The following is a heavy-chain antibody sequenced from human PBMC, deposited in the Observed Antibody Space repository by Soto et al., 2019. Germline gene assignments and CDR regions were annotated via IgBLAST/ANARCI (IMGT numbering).Heavy chain of an antibody. CDR3: ARDLRGYSSSWYAIGY. CDR1: GGSISSDNW. CDR2: IYHSGIT. V-gene: IGHV4-4*02. J-gene: IGHJ4*02. D-gene: IGHD6-13*01. Sequence: QVQLQESGPGLVKPSGTLSLTCAVSGGSISSDNWWSWVRQPPGKGLEWIGEIYHSGITNYNPSLKSRVTISGDKSKNQFSLRLSPVNAADTAVYYCARDLRGYSSSWYAIGYWGQGTLVTVSS.